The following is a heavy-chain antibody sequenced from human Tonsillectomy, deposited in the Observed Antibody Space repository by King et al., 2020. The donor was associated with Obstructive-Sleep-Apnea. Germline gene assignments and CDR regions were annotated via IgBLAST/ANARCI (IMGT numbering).Heavy chain of an antibody. V-gene: IGHV4-4*02. CDR1: GGSISSSNW. J-gene: IGHJ4*02. CDR2: IYHSGST. D-gene: IGHD4-23*01. Sequence: VQLQESGPGLVKPSGTLSLTCAVSGGSISSSNWWSWVRQPPGKGLEGIGEIYHSGSTNYNPSLKSRVTISVDKSKNQFSLKLSSVTAADTAVYYCATLSTTVVTPRDFDYWGQGTLVTVSS. CDR3: ATLSTTVVTPRDFDY.